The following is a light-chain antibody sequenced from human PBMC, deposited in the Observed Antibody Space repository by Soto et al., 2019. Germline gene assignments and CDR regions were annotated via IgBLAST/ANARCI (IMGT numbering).Light chain of an antibody. Sequence: IQMTQSPSTLSVSVGDRVTITCRASQTISSWLAWYQQKPGKAPKLLIYKASTLKSGVPSRFSGSGSGTDFTLTISSLQPEDFATYYCQQSYSTPGTFGQGTKVDIK. CDR2: KAS. V-gene: IGKV1-5*03. CDR1: QTISSW. J-gene: IGKJ1*01. CDR3: QQSYSTPGT.